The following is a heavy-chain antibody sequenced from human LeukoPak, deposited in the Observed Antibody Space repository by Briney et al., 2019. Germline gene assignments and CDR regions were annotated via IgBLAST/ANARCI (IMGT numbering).Heavy chain of an antibody. CDR1: GFTFSSYW. D-gene: IGHD6-19*01. Sequence: GGSLRLSCAASGFTFSSYWMSWVRQAPGKGLEWVANIKQDGSEKYYVDSVKGRFTISRDNAKNSLYLQMNSLRAEDTAVYYCARDXXXWLVSNYYYYGIDVWGQGTTVTVSS. J-gene: IGHJ6*02. CDR3: ARDXXXWLVSNYYYYGIDV. CDR2: IKQDGSEK. V-gene: IGHV3-7*01.